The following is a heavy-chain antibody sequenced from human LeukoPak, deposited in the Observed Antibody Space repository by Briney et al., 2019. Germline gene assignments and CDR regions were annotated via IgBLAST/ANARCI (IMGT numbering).Heavy chain of an antibody. J-gene: IGHJ4*02. CDR1: GFTFSSYS. Sequence: GGSLRLSCAASGFTFSSYSMNWVRQAPGKGLEWVSSISSSSSYIYYADSVKGRFTISRDNAKNSLYLQMNSLRAEDTAVYYCAKEEWLLAVYFDYWGQGTLVTVSS. V-gene: IGHV3-21*04. D-gene: IGHD3-3*01. CDR2: ISSSSSYI. CDR3: AKEEWLLAVYFDY.